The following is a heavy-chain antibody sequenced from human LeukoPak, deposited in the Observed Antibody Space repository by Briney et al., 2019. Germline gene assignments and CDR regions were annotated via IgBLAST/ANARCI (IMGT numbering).Heavy chain of an antibody. CDR1: GGTFSSYA. CDR3: AKGRAYDILTGYFSRDWFDP. D-gene: IGHD3-9*01. V-gene: IGHV1-69*05. Sequence: ASVKVSCKASGGTFSSYAISWVRQAPGQGLEWIGRIIPIFGTANYAQKFQGRVTITTDESTSTAYMELSSLRSEDTAVYYCAKGRAYDILTGYFSRDWFDPWGQGTLVTVSS. CDR2: IIPIFGTA. J-gene: IGHJ5*02.